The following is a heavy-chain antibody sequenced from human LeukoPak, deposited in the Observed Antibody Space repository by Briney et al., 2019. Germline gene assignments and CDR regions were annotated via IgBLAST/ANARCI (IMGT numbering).Heavy chain of an antibody. D-gene: IGHD3-10*01. CDR3: AKDLTPRPRWFGESNGWFDP. Sequence: PGGSLRLSCAASGFTFSNYNMNWVRQAPGKGLEWVSAISGSGGSTYSADSVKGRFTISRDNSKNTLYLQMNSLRAEDTAVYYCAKDLTPRPRWFGESNGWFDPWGQGTLVTVSS. CDR1: GFTFSNYN. V-gene: IGHV3-23*01. CDR2: ISGSGGST. J-gene: IGHJ5*02.